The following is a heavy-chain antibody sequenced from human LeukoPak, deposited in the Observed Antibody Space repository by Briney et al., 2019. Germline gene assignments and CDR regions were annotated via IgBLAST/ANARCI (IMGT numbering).Heavy chain of an antibody. V-gene: IGHV1-69*13. Sequence: GASVKVSCKASGGTFSSYAISWVRQAPGQGLEWMGGIIPIFGTANYAQKFQGRVTITADESTSTAYMELSSLRSEDTAVYYCARDDYGDYGPLYYYYYYGMDVWGQGTTVTVSS. D-gene: IGHD4-17*01. J-gene: IGHJ6*02. CDR2: IIPIFGTA. CDR1: GGTFSSYA. CDR3: ARDDYGDYGPLYYYYYYGMDV.